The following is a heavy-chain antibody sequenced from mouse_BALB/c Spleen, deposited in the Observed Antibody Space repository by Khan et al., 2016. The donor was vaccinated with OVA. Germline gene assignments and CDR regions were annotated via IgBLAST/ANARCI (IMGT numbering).Heavy chain of an antibody. CDR1: GFTFSSYS. V-gene: IGHV5-6*01. CDR3: ASRLMGSCAY. Sequence: EVELVESGGDLVKPGGSLKLSCAASGFTFSSYSMSWVRQTPDKRLEWVATISSGGDYTYYPDNVKGRFTISRDNAKNTLYLQMRSLKSEDTAMYYSASRLMGSCAYWGQGTQVTVSA. J-gene: IGHJ3*01. CDR2: ISSGGDYT.